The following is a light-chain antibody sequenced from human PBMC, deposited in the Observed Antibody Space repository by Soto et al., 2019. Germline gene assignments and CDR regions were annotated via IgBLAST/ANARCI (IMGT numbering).Light chain of an antibody. CDR2: GAS. J-gene: IGKJ2*01. CDR3: LQDYNYPRT. Sequence: AIPMTQFPASLSASVGDRVTITCRASQGIRDELGWYQQKPGKAPKLLIYGASRLESGVPSRFSGSGSGTDFSLTIYSLRPEDSATYLCLQDYNYPRTFGQGTKLQIK. CDR1: QGIRDE. V-gene: IGKV1-6*01.